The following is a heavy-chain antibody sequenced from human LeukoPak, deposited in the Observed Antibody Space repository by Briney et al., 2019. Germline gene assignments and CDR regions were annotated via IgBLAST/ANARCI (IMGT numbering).Heavy chain of an antibody. CDR1: GFTFSSYA. CDR3: ARGGDGYNKISLLFDY. Sequence: GGSLRLSCAASGFTFSSYAMSWVRQAPGKGLEWVSAISGSGDSTNYADSVKGRFTISRDNSKNSLYLQMNSLRAEDTAVYYCARGGDGYNKISLLFDYWGQGTLVTVSS. D-gene: IGHD5-24*01. CDR2: ISGSGDST. V-gene: IGHV3-23*01. J-gene: IGHJ4*02.